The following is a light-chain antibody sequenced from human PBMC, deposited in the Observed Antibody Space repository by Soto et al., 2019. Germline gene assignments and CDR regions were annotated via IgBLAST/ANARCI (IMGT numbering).Light chain of an antibody. CDR2: DAS. Sequence: DIQLTQSPASLSSSVRDRLTITCRASQDISNHLNWYQQKPGKAPNLLIYDASDLETGVPSRFSGSGSGTDFTLTISSLQPEDFATYYCQESYSTPLWTFGQGTKVDIK. CDR3: QESYSTPLWT. J-gene: IGKJ1*01. CDR1: QDISNH. V-gene: IGKV1-39*01.